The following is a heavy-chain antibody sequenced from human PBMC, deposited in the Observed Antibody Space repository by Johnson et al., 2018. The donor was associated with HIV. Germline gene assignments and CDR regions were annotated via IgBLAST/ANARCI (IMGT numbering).Heavy chain of an antibody. D-gene: IGHD3-22*01. Sequence: VQLVESGGRVVQPGGSLRLSCAASGFTVRSNYMSWVRQAPGKGLEWVSIIYSGGSTYYADSVKGRFTISSDNSKNTLYLQMNSLRVEDTAVYYCARDRPHDDNGYYYVPDAFDIWGQGTMVTVSS. J-gene: IGHJ3*02. CDR3: ARDRPHDDNGYYYVPDAFDI. CDR2: IYSGGST. V-gene: IGHV3-66*01. CDR1: GFTVRSNY.